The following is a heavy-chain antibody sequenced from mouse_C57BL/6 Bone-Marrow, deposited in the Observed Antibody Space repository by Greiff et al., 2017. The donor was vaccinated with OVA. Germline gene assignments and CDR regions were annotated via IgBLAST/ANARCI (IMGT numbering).Heavy chain of an antibody. CDR3: TTTVVATNAMDY. CDR1: GFNIKDDY. J-gene: IGHJ4*01. D-gene: IGHD1-1*01. CDR2: IDPENGDT. Sequence: VQLQQSGAELVRPGASVKLSCTASGFNIKDDYMHWVKQRPEQGLEWIGWIDPENGDTEYASKFQGKATITADTSSNTAYLQLSSLTSEDTAVYYCTTTVVATNAMDYWCQGTSVTVSS. V-gene: IGHV14-4*01.